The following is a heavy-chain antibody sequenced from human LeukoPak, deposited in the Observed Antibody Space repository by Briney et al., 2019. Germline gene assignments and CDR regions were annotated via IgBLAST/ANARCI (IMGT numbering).Heavy chain of an antibody. CDR2: ISYDGSNK. CDR1: GFTFSSYG. V-gene: IGHV3-30*18. D-gene: IGHD1-26*01. Sequence: PGGSLRLSCAASGFTFSSYGMHWVRQAPGKGLEWVAVISYDGSNKYYADSVKGRFTISRDNSKNTLYLQMNSLRAEDTAVYYCAKEERLSWGYYYYGMDVWGQGTTVAVSS. J-gene: IGHJ6*02. CDR3: AKEERLSWGYYYYGMDV.